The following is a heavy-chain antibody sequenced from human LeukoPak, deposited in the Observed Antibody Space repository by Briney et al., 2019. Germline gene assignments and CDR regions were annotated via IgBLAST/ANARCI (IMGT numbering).Heavy chain of an antibody. CDR2: IYYSGST. CDR3: AGDDGVLLLDY. D-gene: IGHD1-26*01. V-gene: IGHV4-30-4*08. J-gene: IGHJ4*02. Sequence: SETLSLTCTVSGGSISSGDYYWSWIRQPPGKGLEWIGYIYYSGSTYYNPSLKSRVTISVDTSKNQFSLKLSSVTAADTAVYYCAGDDGVLLLDYWGQGTLVTVSS. CDR1: GGSISSGDYY.